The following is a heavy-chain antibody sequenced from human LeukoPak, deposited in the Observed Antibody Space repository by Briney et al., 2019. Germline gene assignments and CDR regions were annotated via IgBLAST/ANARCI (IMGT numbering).Heavy chain of an antibody. CDR1: GGTFSSYA. CDR3: ARCISGSYYFDY. V-gene: IGHV1-69*04. J-gene: IGHJ4*02. Sequence: SVKVSCKASGGTFSSYAISWVRQAPGQGLEWMGRIIPIFGIANYAQKFQGRVTITADKSTSTAYMELSSLRSEDTAVYCCARCISGSYYFDYWGQGTLVTVSS. CDR2: IIPIFGIA. D-gene: IGHD1-26*01.